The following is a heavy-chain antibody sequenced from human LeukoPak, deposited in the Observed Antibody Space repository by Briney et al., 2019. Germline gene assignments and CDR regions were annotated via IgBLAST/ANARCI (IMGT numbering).Heavy chain of an antibody. Sequence: SETLSLTCAVTGVSISSTEWRIWVRQSPGQGLEWIGEIHRDGRTRYSPSLTSRVSMSIDYSKNQFSLKVSSVTAADTAIYYCGKTDIWFNPIDYWGPGSLVIVSS. V-gene: IGHV4-4*02. CDR2: IHRDGRT. CDR1: GVSISSTEW. D-gene: IGHD3-9*01. CDR3: GKTDIWFNPIDY. J-gene: IGHJ4*02.